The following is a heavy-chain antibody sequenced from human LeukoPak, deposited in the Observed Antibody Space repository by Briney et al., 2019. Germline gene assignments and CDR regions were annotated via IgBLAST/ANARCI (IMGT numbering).Heavy chain of an antibody. CDR2: IYTSGST. V-gene: IGHV4-61*02. D-gene: IGHD3-3*01. CDR3: ARAGAYYDFWSGYYTGYYFDY. CDR1: GGSISSGSYY. J-gene: IGHJ4*02. Sequence: SETLSLTCTVSGGSISSGSYYWSWIRQPAGKGLEWIGRIYTSGSTNYSPSLKSRVTISVDTSKNQFSLKLSSVTAADTAVYYCARAGAYYDFWSGYYTGYYFDYWGQGTLVTVSS.